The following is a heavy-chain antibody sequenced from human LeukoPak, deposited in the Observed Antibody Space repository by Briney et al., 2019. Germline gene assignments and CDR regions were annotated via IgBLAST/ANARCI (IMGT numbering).Heavy chain of an antibody. CDR3: ARMSAGSYYNSWFDP. J-gene: IGHJ5*02. CDR1: GYSFTSYW. CDR2: IYPGDSDT. D-gene: IGHD3-10*01. Sequence: GESLKISCKGSGYSFTSYWIGWVRQMPGKGLEWMGIIYPGDSDTRYSPSFQGQVTISADKSISTAYLQWSSLKASDTAMYYCARMSAGSYYNSWFDPWGQGTLVTVSS. V-gene: IGHV5-51*01.